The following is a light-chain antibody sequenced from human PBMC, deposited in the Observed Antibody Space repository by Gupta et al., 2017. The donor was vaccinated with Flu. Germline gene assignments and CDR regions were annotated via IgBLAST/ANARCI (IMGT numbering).Light chain of an antibody. CDR1: QDISND. Sequence: DIQMTQSPSSLSASVGDRVTITCRASQDISNDLEWYQQKPGKAPKRMMSAASSLQTGVPSGFSGSGSGTEFTITISRLQPEDFATYYRLQHNSYAYTFGQGTKLEI. V-gene: IGKV1-17*01. CDR3: LQHNSYAYT. J-gene: IGKJ2*01. CDR2: AAS.